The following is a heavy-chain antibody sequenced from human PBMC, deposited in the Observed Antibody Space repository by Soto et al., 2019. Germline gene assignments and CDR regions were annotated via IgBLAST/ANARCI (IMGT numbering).Heavy chain of an antibody. V-gene: IGHV1-69*01. CDR1: GGTFSTYA. D-gene: IGHD3-22*01. CDR3: ARGVHYDSSGYYYFY. Sequence: QVQLVQSGAEVKKPGSSVKVSCKASGGTFSTYAIDWVRQAPGLGLEWMGGIIPLFGTAKYAQNFQGRITITADESTNTAYMELRSLRSQDTAVYYCARGVHYDSSGYYYFYWGQGTLVTVSS. CDR2: IIPLFGTA. J-gene: IGHJ4*02.